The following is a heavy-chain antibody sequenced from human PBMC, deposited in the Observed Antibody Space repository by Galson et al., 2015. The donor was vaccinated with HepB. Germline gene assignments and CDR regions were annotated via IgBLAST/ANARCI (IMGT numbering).Heavy chain of an antibody. CDR2: ISTRSSYI. J-gene: IGHJ6*03. V-gene: IGHV3-21*01. CDR1: GFIFSDYA. Sequence: SLRLSCAASGFIFSDYAMNWVRQAPGKGLEWVSSISTRSSYIYYADSVKGRFTISRDDARNSLFLQMNSLRAEDTAVYFCASRPSKYCAGGVCYNWDHYYMDVWGKGTTVTVSS. CDR3: ASRPSKYCAGGVCYNWDHYYMDV. D-gene: IGHD2-8*02.